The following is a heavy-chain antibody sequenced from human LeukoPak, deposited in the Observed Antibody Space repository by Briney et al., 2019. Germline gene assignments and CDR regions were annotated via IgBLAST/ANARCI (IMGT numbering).Heavy chain of an antibody. Sequence: SETLSLTCTVSGGSISSYYWSWIRQPAGKGLEWIGRIYTSGSTNYNPSLKSRVTMSVDTSKNQFSLKLSSVTAADTAVYYCARDFRDYYGSGSRYYFDYWGQGTLVTVSS. CDR2: IYTSGST. CDR3: ARDFRDYYGSGSRYYFDY. J-gene: IGHJ4*02. D-gene: IGHD3-10*01. V-gene: IGHV4-4*07. CDR1: GGSISSYY.